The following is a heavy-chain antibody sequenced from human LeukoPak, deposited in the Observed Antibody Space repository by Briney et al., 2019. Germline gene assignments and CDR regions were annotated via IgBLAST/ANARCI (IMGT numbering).Heavy chain of an antibody. V-gene: IGHV4-34*01. CDR1: GGSFSGYY. Sequence: SETLSLTCAVYGGSFSGYYWSWIRQPPGKGLEWIGEINHSGSTNYNPSLKSRVTISVDTSKNQFSLKLSSVTAADTAVYYCARRVSYYYYMDVWGKGTTVTVSS. D-gene: IGHD2/OR15-2a*01. CDR3: ARRVSYYYYMDV. J-gene: IGHJ6*03. CDR2: INHSGST.